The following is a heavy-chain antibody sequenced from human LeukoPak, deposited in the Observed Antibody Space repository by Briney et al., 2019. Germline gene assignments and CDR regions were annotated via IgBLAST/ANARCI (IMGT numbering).Heavy chain of an antibody. D-gene: IGHD1/OR15-1a*01. J-gene: IGHJ4*02. CDR3: ARGRLWNIDY. CDR1: GFTFSSYW. Sequence: EGSLRLSCAASGFTFSSYWMHWVRQAPGKGLVWVSRINRDGSSTTYADSVKGRVTISRDNTKNTVYLQMNSLRAENTAVYYCARGRLWNIDYWGQGTLVTVSS. V-gene: IGHV3-74*01. CDR2: INRDGSST.